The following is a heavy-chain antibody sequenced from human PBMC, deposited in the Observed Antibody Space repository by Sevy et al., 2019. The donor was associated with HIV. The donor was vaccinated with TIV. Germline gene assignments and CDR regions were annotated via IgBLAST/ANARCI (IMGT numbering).Heavy chain of an antibody. J-gene: IGHJ6*02. D-gene: IGHD6-13*01. CDR2: IYYSEST. CDR1: GGSISSGDYY. Sequence: SETLSLTCTVSGGSISSGDYYWSWIRQPPGKGLEWIGYIYYSESTYYNPSLKSRVTLSVDTSKNQFSLKLSSVTAADTAVYYCARAPYSSSGPYYYYYGMDVWGQGTTVTVSS. CDR3: ARAPYSSSGPYYYYYGMDV. V-gene: IGHV4-30-4*01.